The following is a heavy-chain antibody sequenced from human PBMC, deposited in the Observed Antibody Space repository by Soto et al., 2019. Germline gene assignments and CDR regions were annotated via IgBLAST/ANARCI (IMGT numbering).Heavy chain of an antibody. Sequence: QVQLAQSGAEVKKPGDSVKVSCKASGYTFTSYGISWVRQAPGQGLEWMGWISANNGDTNYAQMLQGRVTMTTDTSTSTAYMELRSLRSDDTAVFYCARDRGATAVTHPYQLDYWGQGTLVTVSS. D-gene: IGHD5-18*01. V-gene: IGHV1-18*01. J-gene: IGHJ4*02. CDR1: GYTFTSYG. CDR3: ARDRGATAVTHPYQLDY. CDR2: ISANNGDT.